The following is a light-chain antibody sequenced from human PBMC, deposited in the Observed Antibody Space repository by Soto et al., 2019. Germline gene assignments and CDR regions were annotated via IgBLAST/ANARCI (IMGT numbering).Light chain of an antibody. V-gene: IGLV2-23*02. CDR2: EVN. CDR1: RSDVGSYNL. Sequence: QSALTQPACVSRSPGQSITISCTETRSDVGSYNLVSWYQQHPGKAPKLMIFEVNKRPSGVSNRFSGSKSGNTASLTISGLHAEDEAYYYCCSHAGSSTYVAFGGGTKLTVL. J-gene: IGLJ2*01. CDR3: CSHAGSSTYVA.